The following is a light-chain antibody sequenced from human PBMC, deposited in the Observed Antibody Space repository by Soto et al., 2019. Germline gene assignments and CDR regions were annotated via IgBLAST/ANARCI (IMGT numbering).Light chain of an antibody. V-gene: IGLV2-14*01. CDR3: CSYTSTSAVV. J-gene: IGLJ2*01. Sequence: QSALTQPASVSGSPGQTITISCTGTSSDVGGYNYVSWYQQHPGKAPKLMIYDVSNRPSGVSNRFSGSKSDNTASLAISGLPAEDEADYYCCSYTSTSAVVFGGGTKVTVL. CDR1: SSDVGGYNY. CDR2: DVS.